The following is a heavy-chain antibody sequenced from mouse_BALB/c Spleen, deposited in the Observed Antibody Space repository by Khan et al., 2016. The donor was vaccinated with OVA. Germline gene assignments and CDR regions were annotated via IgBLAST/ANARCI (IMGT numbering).Heavy chain of an antibody. J-gene: IGHJ2*01. V-gene: IGHV13-2*02. CDR1: GYTFSCYW. CDR2: IIVNCDNSGY. Sequence: VQLVETGGGLVRPGHSLNLSCVTSGYTFSCYWMHWLRQLPGKSLEWIAVIIVNCDNSGYNYAVSVKGRFTISRDTSKSSVYLQMHRLRAEDTATYYCTRGDYSYDAPFDYWGQGTTLTVSS. CDR3: TRGDYSYDAPFDY. D-gene: IGHD2-12*01.